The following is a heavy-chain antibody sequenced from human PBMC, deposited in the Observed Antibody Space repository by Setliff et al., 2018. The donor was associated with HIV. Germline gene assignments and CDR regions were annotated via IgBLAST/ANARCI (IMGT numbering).Heavy chain of an antibody. CDR2: IIPMCGVT. Sequence: VSCKASGGTFSSYVISWVRQAPGQGPEWMGGIIPMCGVTNYAQKFQGRVTITTEESTSTAYMELSSLRSADTAVYYCALPDLRGGNCWSSASLPPAGWFDPWGKGTLVTVSS. J-gene: IGHJ5*02. V-gene: IGHV1-69*05. CDR3: ALPDLRGGNCWSSASLPPAGWFDP. D-gene: IGHD2-15*01. CDR1: GGTFSSYV.